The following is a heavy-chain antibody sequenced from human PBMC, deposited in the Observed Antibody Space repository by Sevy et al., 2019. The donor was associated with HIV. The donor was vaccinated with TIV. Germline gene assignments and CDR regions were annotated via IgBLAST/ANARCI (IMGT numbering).Heavy chain of an antibody. J-gene: IGHJ4*02. D-gene: IGHD3-22*01. CDR1: GFTFSSYG. Sequence: GGSLRLSCAASGFTFSSYGMHWVRQAPGKGLEWVAVIWYDGSNKYYADSVKGRFTISRDNSKNTLYLQMNSLRAEDTAGYYCARGGYYDSSGRKFDYWGQGTLVTVSS. CDR3: ARGGYYDSSGRKFDY. CDR2: IWYDGSNK. V-gene: IGHV3-33*01.